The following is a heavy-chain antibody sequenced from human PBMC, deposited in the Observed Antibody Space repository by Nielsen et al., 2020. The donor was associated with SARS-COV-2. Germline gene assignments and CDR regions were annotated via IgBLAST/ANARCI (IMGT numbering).Heavy chain of an antibody. CDR1: GFTFDDYG. D-gene: IGHD6-19*01. V-gene: IGHV3-20*01. Sequence: GESLKISCAASGFTFDDYGMSWVRQAPGKGLEWVSGINWNGGSTGYADPVKGRFTISRDNAKNSLYLQMNSLRAEDTALYHCARDLDSSGWSDNWFDPWGQGTLVTVSS. J-gene: IGHJ5*02. CDR2: INWNGGST. CDR3: ARDLDSSGWSDNWFDP.